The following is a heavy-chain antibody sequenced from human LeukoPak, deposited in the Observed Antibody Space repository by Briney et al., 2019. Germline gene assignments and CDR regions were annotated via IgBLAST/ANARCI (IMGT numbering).Heavy chain of an antibody. J-gene: IGHJ4*02. Sequence: SETLSLTCAVYGGSFSGYYWSWIRQPPGKGLEWIGEINHSGSTNYNPSLKSRVTISVDTSKNQFSLKLSSVTAADTAVYYCARGRRSSSITIFGVVRPPFDYWGQGTLVTVSS. CDR2: INHSGST. V-gene: IGHV4-34*01. CDR1: GGSFSGYY. CDR3: ARGRRSSSITIFGVVRPPFDY. D-gene: IGHD3-3*01.